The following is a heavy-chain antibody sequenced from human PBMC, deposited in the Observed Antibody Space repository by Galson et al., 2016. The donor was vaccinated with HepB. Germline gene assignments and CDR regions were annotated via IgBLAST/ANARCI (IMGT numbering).Heavy chain of an antibody. Sequence: SVKVSCKASGGTLSRYAISWVRQAPGQGLEWMGGIIPILATTSYAQKFQGRVTITADDSTSTAYMELSSLRSEDTAVYYCSRVDTYYYDITGYYYGGRERRKSDCWGQGTLVTVSS. D-gene: IGHD3-22*01. CDR1: GGTLSRYA. J-gene: IGHJ4*02. CDR3: SRVDTYYYDITGYYYGGRERRKSDC. CDR2: IIPILATT. V-gene: IGHV1-69*13.